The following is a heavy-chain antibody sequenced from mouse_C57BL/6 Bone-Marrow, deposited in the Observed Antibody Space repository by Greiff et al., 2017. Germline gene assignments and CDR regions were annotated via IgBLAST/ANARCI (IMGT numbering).Heavy chain of an antibody. CDR1: GYAFSSSW. D-gene: IGHD1-1*01. V-gene: IGHV1-82*01. CDR2: ISPGDGDT. Sequence: QVQLQQSGPELVKPGASVKISCKASGYAFSSSWMNWVKQRPGKGLEWIGRISPGDGDTNYNGKFKGKATLTAAKSSSTAYMQLSSLTSEDSAVYFCAIYYYGSSHWYFDVWGTGTTVTVSS. CDR3: AIYYYGSSHWYFDV. J-gene: IGHJ1*03.